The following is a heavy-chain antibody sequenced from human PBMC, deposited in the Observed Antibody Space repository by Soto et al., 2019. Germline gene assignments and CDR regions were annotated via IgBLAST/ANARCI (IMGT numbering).Heavy chain of an antibody. CDR2: IKGDGRST. D-gene: IGHD2-15*01. V-gene: IGHV3-74*01. Sequence: EVQLVESGGGLVQPGGSLRLSCAASGFTFSTYWTHWSRQAQGKGLVWVSRIKGDGRSTSYADSVKGRFTISRDNAKNTLYLQMNSLRAEDTAVYYCVRTSLVVAAATREDYWGQGTLVTVSS. J-gene: IGHJ4*02. CDR3: VRTSLVVAAATREDY. CDR1: GFTFSTYW.